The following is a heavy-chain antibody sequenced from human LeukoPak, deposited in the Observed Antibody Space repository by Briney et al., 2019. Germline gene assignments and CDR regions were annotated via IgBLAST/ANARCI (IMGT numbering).Heavy chain of an antibody. CDR2: IYYSGST. D-gene: IGHD5-24*01. J-gene: IGHJ4*02. CDR3: ARGGSNLAMADY. CDR1: GGSISSSSYY. Sequence: PSETLSLTCTVSGGSISSSSYYWGWIRQPPGKGLEWIGSIYYSGSTYYNPSLKSRVTISVDTSKNQFSLKLSSATAADTAVYYCARGGSNLAMADYWGQGTLVTVSS. V-gene: IGHV4-39*07.